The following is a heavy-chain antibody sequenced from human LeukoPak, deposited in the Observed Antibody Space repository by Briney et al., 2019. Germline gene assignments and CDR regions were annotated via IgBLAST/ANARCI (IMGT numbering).Heavy chain of an antibody. D-gene: IGHD3-10*01. CDR3: AGPGDYFDY. CDR2: IYYSGST. Sequence: SETLSLTCTVSGYSISSGYYWGWIRQPPGKGLEWIGSIYYSGSTYYNPSLKSRVTISVDTSKNQFSLKLSSVTAADTAVYYCAGPGDYFDYWGQGTLVTVSS. J-gene: IGHJ4*02. V-gene: IGHV4-38-2*02. CDR1: GYSISSGYY.